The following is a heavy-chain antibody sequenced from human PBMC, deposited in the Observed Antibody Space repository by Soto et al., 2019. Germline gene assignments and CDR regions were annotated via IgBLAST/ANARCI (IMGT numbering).Heavy chain of an antibody. CDR3: AKDKRVTAPVLGFDAFDI. J-gene: IGHJ3*02. Sequence: EVQLLESGGGLVQPGGSLRLSCAASGFTFSSYAMSWVRQAPGKGLEWVSAISGSGGSTYYADSVKGRFTISRDNSKNTLYLQMNRLRAEDTAVYYCAKDKRVTAPVLGFDAFDIWGQGTMVTVSS. D-gene: IGHD2-21*02. CDR2: ISGSGGST. V-gene: IGHV3-23*01. CDR1: GFTFSSYA.